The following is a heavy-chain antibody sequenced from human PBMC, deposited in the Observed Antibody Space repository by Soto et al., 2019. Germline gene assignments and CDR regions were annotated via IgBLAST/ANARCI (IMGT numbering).Heavy chain of an antibody. D-gene: IGHD2-15*01. Sequence: GGSLRLSCAASGFTFSSYAMSWVRQAPGKGLEWVSAISGSGGSTYYADSVKGRFTISRDNSKNTLYLQMNSLRAEDTAVYYCAKVPYDIVVVVAATDWYFDLWGRGTLVTVSS. J-gene: IGHJ2*01. CDR1: GFTFSSYA. CDR3: AKVPYDIVVVVAATDWYFDL. V-gene: IGHV3-23*01. CDR2: ISGSGGST.